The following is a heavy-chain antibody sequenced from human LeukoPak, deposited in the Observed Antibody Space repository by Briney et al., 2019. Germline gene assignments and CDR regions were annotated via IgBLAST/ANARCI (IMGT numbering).Heavy chain of an antibody. Sequence: GGSLRLSCAASGFTVSSNYMSWVRQAPGKGLEWGSVIYSGGSTYYTDSVKGRFTISRDSSKNTRYLQMNSLRAEDTAVYYCASYGDYQFAYWGQGTLVTVSS. J-gene: IGHJ4*02. D-gene: IGHD4-17*01. CDR1: GFTVSSNY. CDR3: ASYGDYQFAY. V-gene: IGHV3-53*01. CDR2: IYSGGST.